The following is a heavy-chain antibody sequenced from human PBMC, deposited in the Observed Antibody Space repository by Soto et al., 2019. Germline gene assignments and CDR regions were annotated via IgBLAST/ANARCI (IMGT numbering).Heavy chain of an antibody. CDR2: INHSGSA. CDR3: ARAVDDILPYYFDY. V-gene: IGHV4-34*01. Sequence: SETLSLTCAVYGGSLSGYYWSWIRQSPGKGLEWIGQINHSGSANYNPSLKSRVTISVDTSKNQFSLKLSSVTAADTAVYYCARAVDDILPYYFDYWGQGTLVTVSS. J-gene: IGHJ4*02. D-gene: IGHD3-9*01. CDR1: GGSLSGYY.